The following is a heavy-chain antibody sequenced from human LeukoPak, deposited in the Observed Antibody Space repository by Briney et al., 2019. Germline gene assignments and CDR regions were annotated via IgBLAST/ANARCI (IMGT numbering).Heavy chain of an antibody. Sequence: PGGSLRLSCAASGFTFSYYGMHWVRQAPGKGLEWVAVISYDGGNKYYADSVKGRFTISRDNSKNTLDLQMNSLRAEDTAVYYCARSLRVRGVPDYMDVWGKGTTVIISS. CDR3: ARSLRVRGVPDYMDV. J-gene: IGHJ6*03. V-gene: IGHV3-30*03. D-gene: IGHD3-10*02. CDR1: GFTFSYYG. CDR2: ISYDGGNK.